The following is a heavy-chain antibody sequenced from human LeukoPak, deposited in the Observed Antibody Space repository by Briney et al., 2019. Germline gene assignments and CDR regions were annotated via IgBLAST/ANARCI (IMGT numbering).Heavy chain of an antibody. CDR2: IYTSGTT. CDR1: GGSISSDY. J-gene: IGHJ5*02. V-gene: IGHV4-4*07. CDR3: ARGTTSRRGFDP. D-gene: IGHD2-2*01. Sequence: SSETLSLTCTVSGGSISSDYWSWIRQPAGKGLEWIGRIYTSGTTNYHPSLKSRVTLSVDTSKNQFSLKLTSVTAADTAVYYCARGTTSRRGFDPWGQGTLATVSS.